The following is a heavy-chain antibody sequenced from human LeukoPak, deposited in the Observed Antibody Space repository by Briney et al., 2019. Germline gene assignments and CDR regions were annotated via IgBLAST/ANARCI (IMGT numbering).Heavy chain of an antibody. CDR3: ASLDY. CDR1: GFTSSSSW. Sequence: GGSLRLSCAASGFTSSSSWMNWVRQAPGKGLEWVANIKQDGSEKYYVDSVKGRFTISRDNAKNSLYLQMNTLRAEDTAVYYCASLDYWGQGTLVTVSS. V-gene: IGHV3-7*01. J-gene: IGHJ4*02. CDR2: IKQDGSEK.